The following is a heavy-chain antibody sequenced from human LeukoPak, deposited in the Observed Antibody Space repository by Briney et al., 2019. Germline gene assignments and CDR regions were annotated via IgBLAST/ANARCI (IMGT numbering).Heavy chain of an antibody. CDR3: ARVLSGRGSLYSYYYYMDV. CDR1: GFTFSSYE. V-gene: IGHV3-48*03. CDR2: ISSSGSTI. J-gene: IGHJ6*03. Sequence: GGSLRLSCAASGFTFSSYEMNWVRQAPGKGLEGVSYISSSGSTIYYADSVKGRFTISRDNAKNSLYLQMNSLRAEDTAVYYCARVLSGRGSLYSYYYYMDVWGKGTTVTISS. D-gene: IGHD3-10*01.